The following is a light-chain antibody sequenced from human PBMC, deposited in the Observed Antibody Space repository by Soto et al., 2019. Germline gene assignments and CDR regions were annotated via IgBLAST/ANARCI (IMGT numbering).Light chain of an antibody. V-gene: IGKV3-11*01. CDR1: QSVSSY. J-gene: IGKJ2*01. CDR3: QQRSNWPPMYT. CDR2: DAS. Sequence: EIVLTQSPATLSLSPGERATLSSRASQSVSSYLAWYQQKPGQAPRLLIYDASNRATGIPARFSGSGSGTDFTLTISSLEPEDFAVYYCQQRSNWPPMYTFGQGTKLEI.